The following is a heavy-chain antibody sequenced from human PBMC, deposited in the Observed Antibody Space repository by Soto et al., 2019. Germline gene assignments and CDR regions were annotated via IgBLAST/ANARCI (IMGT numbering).Heavy chain of an antibody. CDR3: ARVTVGNIVAYERIDY. Sequence: GGSLRLSCAASGFTFSSYSMNWVRQAPGKGLEWVSSISSSSSYIYYADSVKGRFTISRDNAKNSLYLQMNSLRAEDTAVYYCARVTVGNIVAYERIDYWGQGTLVTVSS. J-gene: IGHJ4*02. CDR1: GFTFSSYS. CDR2: ISSSSSYI. D-gene: IGHD5-12*01. V-gene: IGHV3-21*01.